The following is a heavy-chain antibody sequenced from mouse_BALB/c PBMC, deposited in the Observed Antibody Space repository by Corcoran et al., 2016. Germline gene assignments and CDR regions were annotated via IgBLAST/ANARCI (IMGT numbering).Heavy chain of an antibody. J-gene: IGHJ1*01. CDR3: ANWDWYFDV. D-gene: IGHD4-1*01. CDR2: IDPANGNT. Sequence: EVQLQQSGAELVKPGASGKLSCTASGINIKDTYMHWVKQRPEQGLEWIGRIDPANGNTKYDPKCQGKATITTDTSSNTAYLQLSSLTSEDTAVYYCANWDWYFDVWGAGTTVTVSS. CDR1: GINIKDTY. V-gene: IGHV14-3*02.